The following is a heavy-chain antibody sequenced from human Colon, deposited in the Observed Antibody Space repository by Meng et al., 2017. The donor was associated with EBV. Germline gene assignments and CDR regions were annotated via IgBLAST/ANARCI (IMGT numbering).Heavy chain of an antibody. CDR1: GFTFNSYT. Sequence: EVQLVESGGGLVKPGGSLRHSRAASGFTFNSYTMNWVRQAPGKGLEWVSSISSGSTYIYYADSVKGRFSISRDNAKRSLYLQMNSLRADDTAVYYCARDLSSCAWYQGDSWGQGTLVTVAS. J-gene: IGHJ4*02. CDR3: ARDLSSCAWYQGDS. CDR2: ISSGSTYI. D-gene: IGHD6-19*01. V-gene: IGHV3-21*01.